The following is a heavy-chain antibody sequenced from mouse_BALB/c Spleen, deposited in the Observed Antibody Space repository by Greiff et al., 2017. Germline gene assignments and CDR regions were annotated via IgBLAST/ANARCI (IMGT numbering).Heavy chain of an antibody. CDR2: IYPGNSDT. Sequence: VQLQQSGTVLARPGASVKMSCKASGYTFTSYWMHWVKQRPGQGLEWIGAIYPGNSDTSYNQKFKGKAKLTAVTSTSTAYMELSSLTNEDSAVYYCTRRDGSSWFDYWGQGTTLTVSS. CDR3: TRRDGSSWFDY. CDR1: GYTFTSYW. J-gene: IGHJ2*01. D-gene: IGHD1-1*01. V-gene: IGHV1-5*01.